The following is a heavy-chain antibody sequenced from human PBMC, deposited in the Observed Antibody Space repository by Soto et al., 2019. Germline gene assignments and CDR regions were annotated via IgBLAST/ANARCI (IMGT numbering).Heavy chain of an antibody. CDR3: AKDPWGTVTGAFDI. CDR2: IRSSGGNT. D-gene: IGHD4-17*01. CDR1: RFPFSNFA. J-gene: IGHJ3*02. Sequence: EVQLLEYGGGLVQPGGSLRLSCAASRFPFSNFAMSWVRQAPGKGLEWVSTIRSSGGNTYYADSVKGRFTISRDKSRNTLYLLMNSLRAEDTAVYYCAKDPWGTVTGAFDIWGQGTIVIVSS. V-gene: IGHV3-23*01.